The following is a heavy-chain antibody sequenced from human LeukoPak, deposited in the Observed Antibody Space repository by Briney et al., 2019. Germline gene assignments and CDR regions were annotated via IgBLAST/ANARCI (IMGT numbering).Heavy chain of an antibody. CDR1: GGSISSYY. CDR2: IYYSGST. Sequence: SETLSLTCTVSGGSISSYYWSWIRQPPGKGLEWIGYIYYSGSTNYNPSLKSRVTISVDTSKNQFSLKLSSVTAADTAVYYCARVIRGVTNEGWFDPWGQGTLVTVSS. V-gene: IGHV4-59*08. J-gene: IGHJ5*02. D-gene: IGHD3-10*01. CDR3: ARVIRGVTNEGWFDP.